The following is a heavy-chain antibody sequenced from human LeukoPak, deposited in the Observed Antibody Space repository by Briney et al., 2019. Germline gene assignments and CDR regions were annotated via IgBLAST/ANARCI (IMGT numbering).Heavy chain of an antibody. J-gene: IGHJ3*02. CDR1: GFTFSSYA. CDR2: FSGSGGST. D-gene: IGHD5-18*01. V-gene: IGHV3-23*01. CDR3: TRSYGYGVDAFDI. Sequence: GGSLRLSCAASGFTFSSYAMSWVRQAPGKGLECVSGFSGSGGSTYYADSVKGRFTISRDNSKNTLYLQMNSLRAEDTAVYYCTRSYGYGVDAFDIWGQGTMVTVSS.